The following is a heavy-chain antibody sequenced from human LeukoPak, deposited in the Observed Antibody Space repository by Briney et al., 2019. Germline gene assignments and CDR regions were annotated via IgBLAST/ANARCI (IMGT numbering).Heavy chain of an antibody. Sequence: SETLSLTCAVYAGSFSGYYWSWIRQPPGKGLEWIGEINHSGSTNYNPSLKSRVTISVDTSKNQFSLKLSSVTDADTAVYYCARAYCSSTSCYSVLYFDYWGQGTLVTVSS. CDR1: AGSFSGYY. J-gene: IGHJ4*02. CDR2: INHSGST. CDR3: ARAYCSSTSCYSVLYFDY. D-gene: IGHD2-2*01. V-gene: IGHV4-34*01.